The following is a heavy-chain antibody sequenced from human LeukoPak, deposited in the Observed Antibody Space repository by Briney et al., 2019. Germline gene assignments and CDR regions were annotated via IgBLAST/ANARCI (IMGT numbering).Heavy chain of an antibody. CDR1: GYTFTSYY. V-gene: IGHV1-46*01. D-gene: IGHD2-2*01. CDR2: INPSGGST. CDR3: ARGDCSSTSCSPGDYYYGMDV. Sequence: ASVKVSCKASGYTFTSYYMHWVRQAPGQGLEWMRIINPSGGSTSYAQKFQGRVTMTRDTSTSTVYMELSSLRSEDTAVYYCARGDCSSTSCSPGDYYYGMDVWGQGTTVTVSS. J-gene: IGHJ6*02.